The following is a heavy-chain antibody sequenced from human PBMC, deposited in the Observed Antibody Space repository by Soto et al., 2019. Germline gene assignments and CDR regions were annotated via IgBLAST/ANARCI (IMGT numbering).Heavy chain of an antibody. V-gene: IGHV4-61*01. J-gene: IGHJ6*02. CDR1: GGSVSSGSFY. Sequence: QVQLQESGPGLVKPSETLSLTCTVSGGSVSSGSFYWGWIRQPPGKGLEWIGYIYDSGNTNYNPSLKSRVTILVETSKNQFSLKLSSVTAADTAMYYCARTYSWGSGRGRSMDVWGQGTTVTVS. CDR2: IYDSGNT. CDR3: ARTYSWGSGRGRSMDV. D-gene: IGHD3-10*01.